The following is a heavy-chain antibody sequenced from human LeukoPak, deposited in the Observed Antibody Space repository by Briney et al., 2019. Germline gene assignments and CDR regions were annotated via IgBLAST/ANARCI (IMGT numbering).Heavy chain of an antibody. CDR2: VHNSGAT. CDR3: ARHPGSTGTENRRAFDL. CDR1: GGSVSSSSYY. Sequence: KASETLSLTGAVSGGSVSSSSYYWDWIRQPPGKGLEWIASVHNSGATYYNPSLKSRVTISVDTSKDQFSLKLTSVTAADTALYYCARHPGSTGTENRRAFDLWGQGTMVTVSS. J-gene: IGHJ3*01. D-gene: IGHD1-1*01. V-gene: IGHV4-39*01.